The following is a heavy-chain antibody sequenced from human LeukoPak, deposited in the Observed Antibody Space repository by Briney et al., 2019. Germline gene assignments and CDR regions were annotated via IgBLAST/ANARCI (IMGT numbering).Heavy chain of an antibody. D-gene: IGHD6-13*01. Sequence: GGSLRLSCAASGFTFSSYAMNWVRQAPGKGLEWVSFISTGGSTIYYADSVEGRFTISRDNAKNSLYLQMNSLRAEDTAIYYCARETSSWFDYWGQGTLVTVSS. CDR2: ISTGGSTI. CDR3: ARETSSWFDY. J-gene: IGHJ4*02. V-gene: IGHV3-48*03. CDR1: GFTFSSYA.